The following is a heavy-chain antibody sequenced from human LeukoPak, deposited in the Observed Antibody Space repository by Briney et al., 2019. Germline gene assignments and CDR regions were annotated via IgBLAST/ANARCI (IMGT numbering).Heavy chain of an antibody. J-gene: IGHJ4*02. V-gene: IGHV3-48*04. CDR2: ISSSSSTI. CDR3: ARASSWPNLHFDY. Sequence: GGSLRLSCAASGFTFSSYSMNWVRQAPGKGLEWVSYISSSSSTIYYADSVKGRFTISRDNAKNSLYLQMNSLRAEDTAVYCCARASSWPNLHFDYWGQGTLVTVSS. CDR1: GFTFSSYS. D-gene: IGHD6-13*01.